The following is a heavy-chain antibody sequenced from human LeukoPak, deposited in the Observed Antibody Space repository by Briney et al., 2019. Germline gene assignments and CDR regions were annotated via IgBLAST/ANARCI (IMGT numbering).Heavy chain of an antibody. Sequence: SETPSLTCTVSGGSISSYYWSWIRQPPGKGLEWIGYIYYSGSTNYNPSLKSRVTISVDTSKNQFSLKLSSVTAADTAVYYCAREKLLDTAMVTWGGWDYYYYYYMDVWGKGTAVTISS. CDR1: GGSISSYY. CDR3: AREKLLDTAMVTWGGWDYYYYYYMDV. CDR2: IYYSGST. J-gene: IGHJ6*03. D-gene: IGHD5-18*01. V-gene: IGHV4-59*12.